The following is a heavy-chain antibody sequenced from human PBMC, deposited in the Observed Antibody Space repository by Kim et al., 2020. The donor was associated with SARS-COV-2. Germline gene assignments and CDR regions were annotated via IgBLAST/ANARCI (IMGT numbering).Heavy chain of an antibody. CDR1: GFTFSSYD. CDR3: ARGRGPDTMVRGVFDY. D-gene: IGHD3-10*01. Sequence: GGSLRLSCAASGFTFSSYDMHWVRQATGKGLEWVSAIGTAGDPYYPGSVKGRFTISRENAKNSLYLQMNSLGAGDTAVYYCARGRGPDTMVRGVFDYWGQGTLVTVSS. CDR2: IGTAGDP. J-gene: IGHJ4*02. V-gene: IGHV3-13*05.